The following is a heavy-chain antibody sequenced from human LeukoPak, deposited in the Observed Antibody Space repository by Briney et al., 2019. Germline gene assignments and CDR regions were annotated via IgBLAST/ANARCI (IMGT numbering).Heavy chain of an antibody. V-gene: IGHV3-74*01. CDR1: GFTFSSYW. D-gene: IGHD2-15*01. CDR3: ARDGRNCSGSSCHYYYYYMDV. J-gene: IGHJ6*03. CDR2: INSDGSST. Sequence: TGGSLRLSCAASGFTFSSYWMHWVRQAPGKGLVWVSRINSDGSSTSYADSVKGRFTISRDNGKNTLYLQMNSLRAEDTAVYYCARDGRNCSGSSCHYYYYYMDVWGKGTTVTVSS.